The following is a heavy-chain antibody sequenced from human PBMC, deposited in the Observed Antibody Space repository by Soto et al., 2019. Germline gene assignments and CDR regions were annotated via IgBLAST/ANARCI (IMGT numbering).Heavy chain of an antibody. CDR2: IYYSGST. J-gene: IGHJ4*02. V-gene: IGHV4-39*01. D-gene: IGHD6-13*01. Sequence: PSETLSLTCTVSGGSISSYYWGWIRQPPGKGLEWIGSIYYSGSTYYNPSLKSRVTISVDTSKNQFSLKLSSVTAADTAVYYCARHPIAAAAYFDYWGQGTLVTVSS. CDR3: ARHPIAAAAYFDY. CDR1: GGSISSYY.